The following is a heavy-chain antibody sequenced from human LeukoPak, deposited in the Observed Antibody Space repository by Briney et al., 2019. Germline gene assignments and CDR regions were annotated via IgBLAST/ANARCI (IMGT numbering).Heavy chain of an antibody. Sequence: GESLKISCKGSGYSFTFYWIGWVRQMPGKGLEWMGIIYPGDSDTRYSPSFQGQVTISADKSISTAYLQWRSLKASDIAMYYCARRYYYGSGSSYYFDYWGQGTLVTVSS. CDR1: GYSFTFYW. J-gene: IGHJ4*02. V-gene: IGHV5-51*01. CDR3: ARRYYYGSGSSYYFDY. D-gene: IGHD3-10*01. CDR2: IYPGDSDT.